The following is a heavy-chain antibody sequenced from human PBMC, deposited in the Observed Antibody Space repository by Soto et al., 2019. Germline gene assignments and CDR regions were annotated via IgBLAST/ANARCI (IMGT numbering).Heavy chain of an antibody. CDR3: ARLFNPGSAAGLDY. CDR1: GYSFTEYW. CDR2: IYPGDSDT. V-gene: IGHV5-51*01. D-gene: IGHD6-13*01. Sequence: GESLKISCKASGYSFTEYWIGWVRQMPGKGLEWMGIIYPGDSDTRYSPSFQGQVTISADKSIRTAYLQWSSLKASDTAIYYCARLFNPGSAAGLDYWGQGTLVTVSS. J-gene: IGHJ4*02.